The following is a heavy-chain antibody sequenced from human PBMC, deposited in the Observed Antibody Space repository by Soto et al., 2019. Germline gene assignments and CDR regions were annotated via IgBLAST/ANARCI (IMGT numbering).Heavy chain of an antibody. J-gene: IGHJ4*02. CDR3: ARDKSTLLPGGNLDY. Sequence: QLQLQESGPGLVKPSQTLSLSCTVSGASISSGDYYWSWIRQPPGKGLEWIGYIYNSGSTYYNPSLKRRITIPVDTSKHQFSLNLSSVTAADTAVYYCARDKSTLLPGGNLDYWGQGTLVTVSS. V-gene: IGHV4-30-4*01. D-gene: IGHD7-27*01. CDR2: IYNSGST. CDR1: GASISSGDYY.